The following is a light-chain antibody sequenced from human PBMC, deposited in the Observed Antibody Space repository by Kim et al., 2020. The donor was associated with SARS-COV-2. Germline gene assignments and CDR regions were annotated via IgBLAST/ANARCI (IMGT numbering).Light chain of an antibody. V-gene: IGLV1-40*01. CDR1: SSNIGAGYD. CDR3: QSSDISLSAVI. CDR2: RNS. J-gene: IGLJ2*01. Sequence: QSVLTQPPSVSGAPGQRVTISCTGSSSNIGAGYDVHWYQQLPGTAPKLLIYRNSNRPSGVPDRFSGSKSGTSASLAITGLQAEDEADYFCQSSDISLSAVIFGGGTQLTVL.